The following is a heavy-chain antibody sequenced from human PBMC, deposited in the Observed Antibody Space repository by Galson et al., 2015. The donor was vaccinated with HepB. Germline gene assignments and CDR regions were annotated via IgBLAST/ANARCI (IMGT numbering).Heavy chain of an antibody. CDR3: TTTQWLRPFDY. V-gene: IGHV3-15*05. D-gene: IGHD5-12*01. CDR1: GFAFSNAW. CDR2: IRSKGDGGAT. Sequence: SLRLSCAASGFAFSNAWMSWVRQAPGKGLEWVGRIRSKGDGGATDSGAPVKGRFIISRDDSKNTLYLQLNSLKTEDTAVYYCTTTQWLRPFDYWGQGTLVTVSS. J-gene: IGHJ4*02.